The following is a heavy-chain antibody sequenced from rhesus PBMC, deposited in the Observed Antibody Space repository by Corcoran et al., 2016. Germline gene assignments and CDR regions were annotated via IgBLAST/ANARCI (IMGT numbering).Heavy chain of an antibody. J-gene: IGHJ5-1*01. CDR1: GGSISSNY. Sequence: QLQLQESGPGLVKPSETLSLTCAVSGGSISSNYWSWIRVPPGQGLAWIGRISCRFGSTDDNPAHNRRVTISTDTSNNQFSLKLSALTASTTAVYYFARDQGIAAAGRRYRFDVWGPGVLVTVSS. D-gene: IGHD6-25*01. CDR2: ISCRFGST. CDR3: ARDQGIAAAGRRYRFDV. V-gene: IGHV4-173*01.